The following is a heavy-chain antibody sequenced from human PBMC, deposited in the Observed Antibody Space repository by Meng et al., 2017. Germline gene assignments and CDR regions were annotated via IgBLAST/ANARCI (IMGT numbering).Heavy chain of an antibody. D-gene: IGHD3-10*01. CDR2: MNPNSGGR. V-gene: IGHV1-2*06. J-gene: IGHJ4*02. Sequence: VQLVQRGAELKRVAASGMFSCTASGSACTGYYRQWWRQCPGQAPERGGRMNPNSGGRNYAKHNQGSVSMTGISSISTDYLVLSRLRSDATAEYYGESGVNTSGSGRCAYWGQGTLVTVSS. CDR1: GSACTGYY. CDR3: ESGVNTSGSGRCAY.